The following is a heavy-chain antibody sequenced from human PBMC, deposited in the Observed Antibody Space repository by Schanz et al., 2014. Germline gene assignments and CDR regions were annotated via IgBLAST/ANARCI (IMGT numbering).Heavy chain of an antibody. D-gene: IGHD3-10*01. CDR1: GFPFSDYF. Sequence: QVQLVDSGGGLVKPGGSLRLSCTASGFPFSDYFMAWIRQPPGKGLEWVSSINTGGDSTYYADSVKGRFTISRDNSRDTVYLQMNSLRADDTAMYYCARWFLIRGVILDSWGQGTLVTVSS. V-gene: IGHV3-11*01. CDR3: ARWFLIRGVILDS. J-gene: IGHJ4*02. CDR2: INTGGDST.